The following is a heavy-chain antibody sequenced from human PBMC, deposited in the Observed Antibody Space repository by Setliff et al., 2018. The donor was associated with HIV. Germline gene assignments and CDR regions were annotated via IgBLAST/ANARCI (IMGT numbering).Heavy chain of an antibody. CDR1: GYTFSAYY. Sequence: ASVKVSCKASGYTFSAYYVHWVRQAPGQGLEWMGWMNPNSGGASYAQMFQGRVNMTRDSSINTAHLELNNLTSDDSAIYYCARKRKDYYGSGSYSGFYYYYHMDVWGQGTTVTVSS. CDR3: ARKRKDYYGSGSYSGFYYYYHMDV. CDR2: MNPNSGGA. D-gene: IGHD3-10*01. V-gene: IGHV1-2*02. J-gene: IGHJ6*03.